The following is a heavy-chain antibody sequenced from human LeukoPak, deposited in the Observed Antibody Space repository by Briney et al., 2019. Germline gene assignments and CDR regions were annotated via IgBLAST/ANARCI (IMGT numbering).Heavy chain of an antibody. CDR2: IRSKAYGGTT. CDR1: GFTFGDYA. D-gene: IGHD2-2*01. V-gene: IGHV3-49*04. J-gene: IGHJ6*04. Sequence: PGGSLRLSCTASGFTFGDYAMSWVRQAPGKGLEWVGFIRSKAYGGTTEHAASVKGRFTISRDDSKSIAYLQMNSLKTEDTAVYYCTKDDRYCSSTSCYGGYYYYYGMDVWGKGTTVTVPS. CDR3: TKDDRYCSSTSCYGGYYYYYGMDV.